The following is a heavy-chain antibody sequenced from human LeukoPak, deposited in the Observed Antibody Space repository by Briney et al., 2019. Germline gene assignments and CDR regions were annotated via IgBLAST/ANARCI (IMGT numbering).Heavy chain of an antibody. CDR1: GFTFSWYG. V-gene: IGHV3-33*01. J-gene: IGHJ3*02. D-gene: IGHD7-27*01. Sequence: PGRSLGLSCAASGFTFSWYGMHWARQAPGKGLEWVAILWHDESNRYYADSVKGRFTISRDSSKTTLYLQMNDLRAEDTAVYYCARDRWGNRGFGGGFDIWGQGTMVTVSS. CDR3: ARDRWGNRGFGGGFDI. CDR2: LWHDESNR.